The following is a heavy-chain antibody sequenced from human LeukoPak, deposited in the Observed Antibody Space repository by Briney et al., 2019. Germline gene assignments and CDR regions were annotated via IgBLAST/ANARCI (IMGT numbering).Heavy chain of an antibody. Sequence: PGASLRLSCAASGFTVSINYMRCVRQAPGKGLEWVSLIYSGGSTYYADSVKARFTISRDNSKNTLYLQMHSLSADDTAVYYCARGRFRSGWQFDYWGPGTLVSVSS. CDR1: GFTVSINY. J-gene: IGHJ4*02. D-gene: IGHD6-19*01. CDR2: IYSGGST. CDR3: ARGRFRSGWQFDY. V-gene: IGHV3-53*01.